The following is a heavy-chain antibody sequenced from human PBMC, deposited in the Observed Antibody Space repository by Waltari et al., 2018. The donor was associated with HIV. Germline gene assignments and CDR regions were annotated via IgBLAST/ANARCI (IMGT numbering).Heavy chain of an antibody. V-gene: IGHV3-9*01. Sequence: EVRLVESGGGKVQPGRSLTLSCAASGFHFDQSDMTWVRQVPGEGAECVAGIGYDSYRLEEANAVMGRFTISRDNAKKSLYLQMSSLRTEDTALYYGAKDTKARSIYYHFGLDVWGPGTMVFVSS. J-gene: IGHJ3*01. CDR2: IGYDSYRL. CDR1: GFHFDQSD. CDR3: AKDTKARSIYYHFGLDV. D-gene: IGHD3-10*01.